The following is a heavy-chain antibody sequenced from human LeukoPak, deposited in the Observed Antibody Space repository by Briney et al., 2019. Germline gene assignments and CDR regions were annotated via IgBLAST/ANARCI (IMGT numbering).Heavy chain of an antibody. J-gene: IGHJ3*02. CDR2: ISAYNGNT. CDR1: GYTFTSYG. Sequence: GPVKVSCKASGYTFTSYGISWVRQAPGQGLEWMGWISAYNGNTNYAQKLQGRVTMTTDTSTSTAYMELRSLRSDDTAVYYCARDWKHYYDSSGYPKRGAFDIWGQGTMVTVSS. D-gene: IGHD3-22*01. CDR3: ARDWKHYYDSSGYPKRGAFDI. V-gene: IGHV1-18*01.